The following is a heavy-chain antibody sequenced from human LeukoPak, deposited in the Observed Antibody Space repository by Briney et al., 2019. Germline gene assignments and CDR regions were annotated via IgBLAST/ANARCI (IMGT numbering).Heavy chain of an antibody. Sequence: ASVKVSCKASGYTFTSYGISWVRQAPGQGLEWMGWINPNSGGTNYAQKFQGRVTMTRDTSISTAYMELSRLRSDDTAVYYCARTYYDILTGYYEGAGDYWGQGTLVTVSS. D-gene: IGHD3-9*01. CDR1: GYTFTSYG. V-gene: IGHV1-2*02. CDR2: INPNSGGT. J-gene: IGHJ4*02. CDR3: ARTYYDILTGYYEGAGDY.